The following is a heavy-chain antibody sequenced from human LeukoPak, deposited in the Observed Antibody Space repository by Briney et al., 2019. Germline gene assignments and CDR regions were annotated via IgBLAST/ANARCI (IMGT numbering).Heavy chain of an antibody. J-gene: IGHJ6*03. CDR2: IKQDGSEK. D-gene: IGHD5-18*01. Sequence: GGSLRLSCAASGFTFSSYWMSWVGQAPGKGLEWVANIKQDGSEKYYVDSVKGRFTISRDNAKNSLYLQMNSLRAEDTAVYYCARDRRGYSYGPTKYYYYYYMDVWGKGTTVTVSS. V-gene: IGHV3-7*01. CDR1: GFTFSSYW. CDR3: ARDRRGYSYGPTKYYYYYYMDV.